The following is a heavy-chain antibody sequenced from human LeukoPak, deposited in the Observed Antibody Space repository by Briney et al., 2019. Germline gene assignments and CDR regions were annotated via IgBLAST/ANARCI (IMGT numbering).Heavy chain of an antibody. D-gene: IGHD1-26*01. CDR3: ARVPVGSYSFDY. CDR1: GFTFSSYA. V-gene: IGHV3-23*01. Sequence: GGSLRLSCAASGFTFSSYAMSWVRQAPGKGLEWVSAISGSGGSTYYADSVKGRFTISRDNTKNTLYLHMNSLRAEDTAVYYCARVPVGSYSFDYWGQGTLVTVSS. CDR2: ISGSGGST. J-gene: IGHJ4*02.